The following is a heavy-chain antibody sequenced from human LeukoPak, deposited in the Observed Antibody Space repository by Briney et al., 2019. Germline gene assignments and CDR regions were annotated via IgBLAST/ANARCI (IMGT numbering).Heavy chain of an antibody. CDR3: ARYYYDSSGYYTSDY. J-gene: IGHJ4*02. V-gene: IGHV4-59*01. Sequence: SETLSLTCTVSGGSISSYYWSWIRQPPGKGPEWIGYIYYSGSTNYNPSLKSRVTISVDTSKNQFSLKLSSVTAADTAVYYCARYYYDSSGYYTSDYWGQGTLVTVSS. CDR1: GGSISSYY. D-gene: IGHD3-22*01. CDR2: IYYSGST.